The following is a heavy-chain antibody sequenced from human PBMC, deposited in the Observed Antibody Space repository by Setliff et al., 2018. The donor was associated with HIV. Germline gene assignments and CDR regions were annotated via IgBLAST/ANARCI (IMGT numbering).Heavy chain of an antibody. V-gene: IGHV4-38-2*01. D-gene: IGHD2-8*02. J-gene: IGHJ6*03. CDR2: IYHTGSS. Sequence: SETLSLTCDVSGFSISSRYYWGWIRQSPGKGLEWIGNIYHTGSSYYNPSLNDRATISLDTSKSQFSLKLSSVTAADTAVYYCARVSSTYWYSIFRNYYYHMDGWGEGTTVTSP. CDR1: GFSISSRYY. CDR3: ARVSSTYWYSIFRNYYYHMDG.